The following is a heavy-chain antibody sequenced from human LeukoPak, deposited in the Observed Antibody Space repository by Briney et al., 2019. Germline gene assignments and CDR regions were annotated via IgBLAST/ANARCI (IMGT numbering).Heavy chain of an antibody. J-gene: IGHJ1*01. Sequence: GGSLRLSCAASGFIFGSRWMSWVRQAPGKGLEWVANIKRDGSGQYYLESVKGRFTISRDNAKNSLYLQMNSLRVEDTAVYYCARDRYFQYWGQGTLVIVSS. CDR1: GFIFGSRW. D-gene: IGHD1-14*01. V-gene: IGHV3-7*01. CDR2: IKRDGSGQ. CDR3: ARDRYFQY.